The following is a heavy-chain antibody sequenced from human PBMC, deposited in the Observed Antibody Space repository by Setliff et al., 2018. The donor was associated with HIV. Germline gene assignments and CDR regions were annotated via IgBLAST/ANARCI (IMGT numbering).Heavy chain of an antibody. CDR2: ISYDGSNK. J-gene: IGHJ6*02. CDR1: GFTFSSYG. Sequence: GGSLRLSCAASGFTFSSYGMHWVRQAPGKGLEWVAVISYDGSNKYYADSVKGRLTISRDNSKNTLYLQMNSLRAEDTAVYYCAKDVPPFNVVNMAYGMDVWGQGTTVTVSS. CDR3: AKDVPPFNVVNMAYGMDV. V-gene: IGHV3-30*18. D-gene: IGHD2-15*01.